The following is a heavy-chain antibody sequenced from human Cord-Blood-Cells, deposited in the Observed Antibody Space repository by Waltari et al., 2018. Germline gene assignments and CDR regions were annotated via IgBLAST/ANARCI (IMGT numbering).Heavy chain of an antibody. CDR1: GFTFSSYG. V-gene: IGHV3-48*02. Sequence: EVQLVESGGGLVQPGGSLSLSCAASGFTFSSYGINGVPQAPGKGLEWVSYISSSSSTIYYADSVKGRFTISRDNAKNSLYLQMNSLRDEDTAVYYCARGRKGSTVTDYWGQGTLVTVSS. J-gene: IGHJ4*02. D-gene: IGHD4-17*01. CDR3: ARGRKGSTVTDY. CDR2: ISSSSSTI.